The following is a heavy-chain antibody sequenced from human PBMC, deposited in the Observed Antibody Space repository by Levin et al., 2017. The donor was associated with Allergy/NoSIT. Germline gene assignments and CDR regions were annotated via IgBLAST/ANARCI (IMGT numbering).Heavy chain of an antibody. CDR3: ATPLTPHGDY. D-gene: IGHD4-23*01. Sequence: ASVKVSCKASGYTFTGYYMHWVRQAPGQGLEWMGWINPNTGGTNYAQRFQGRVTMTRDTSITTAYMELSRLRSDDTAMYYCATPLTPHGDYWGQGTLVTVSS. V-gene: IGHV1-2*02. J-gene: IGHJ4*02. CDR1: GYTFTGYY. CDR2: INPNTGGT.